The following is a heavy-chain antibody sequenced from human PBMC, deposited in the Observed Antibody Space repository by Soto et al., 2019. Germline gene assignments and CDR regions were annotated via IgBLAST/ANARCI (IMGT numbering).Heavy chain of an antibody. CDR1: GFTFSSYA. CDR3: VKVDSYDTSGYYHYGMDD. CDR2: ISGSGGST. V-gene: IGHV3-23*01. D-gene: IGHD3-22*01. Sequence: GGSLRLSCAASGFTFSSYAMSWVRQAPGKGLEWVSAISGSGGSTYYADSVKGRFTISRDNSKNTLYLQMNSLRAEDTAVYFCVKVDSYDTSGYYHYGMDDWGQGTTVTVSS. J-gene: IGHJ6*02.